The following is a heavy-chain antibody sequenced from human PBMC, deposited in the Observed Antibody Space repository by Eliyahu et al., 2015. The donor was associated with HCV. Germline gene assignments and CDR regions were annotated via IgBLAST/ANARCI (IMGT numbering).Heavy chain of an antibody. J-gene: IGHJ4*02. CDR3: ARSTTKSIVFDY. CDR1: GFTFGNYT. V-gene: IGHV3-49*03. D-gene: IGHD3-16*02. CDR2: IRSKTNGATV. Sequence: QLVESGGGLIQPGRSLRVSCSTSGFTFGNYTMSWFRQAPGKGLEGVGFIRSKTNGATVDYAASVKGRFSISRDDSTSIAYLQMNSLKTEDTAVYYCARSTTKSIVFDYWGQGTLVTVSS.